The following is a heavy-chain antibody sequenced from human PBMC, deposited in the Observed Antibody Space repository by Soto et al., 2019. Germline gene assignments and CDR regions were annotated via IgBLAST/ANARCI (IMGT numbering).Heavy chain of an antibody. Sequence: EVQLVESGGDLVQPGGSLRLSCAASGFTVSRNYMSWVRQAPGKGLEWVSVIYSGGSTYYVDSVKGRFTISRDNSKNTVYLQMNSLRAEDTAVYYCARDLLAGGESLWVGYWGQGTLVTVSS. CDR3: ARDLLAGGESLWVGY. CDR2: IYSGGST. CDR1: GFTVSRNY. V-gene: IGHV3-66*01. J-gene: IGHJ4*02. D-gene: IGHD2-8*02.